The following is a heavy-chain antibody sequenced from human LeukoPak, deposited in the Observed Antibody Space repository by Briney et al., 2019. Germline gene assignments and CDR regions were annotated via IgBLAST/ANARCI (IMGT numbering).Heavy chain of an antibody. CDR3: ASTRSWHRYGYGY. CDR1: GSIFTSYS. J-gene: IGHJ4*02. Sequence: GASLQISCKSSGSIFTSYSIGWVRQLPGKGLEWMGIIHPGDSDTRYSPSFEGQVTISADKSISTAYLQWSSLKASDTAMYYCASTRSWHRYGYGYWGQGTLVTVSS. V-gene: IGHV5-51*01. CDR2: IHPGDSDT. D-gene: IGHD5-18*01.